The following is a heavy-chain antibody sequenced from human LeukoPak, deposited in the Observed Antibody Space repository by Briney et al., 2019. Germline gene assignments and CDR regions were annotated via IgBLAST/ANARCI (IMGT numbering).Heavy chain of an antibody. CDR2: ISSSSSTI. J-gene: IGHJ4*02. V-gene: IGHV3-48*01. CDR1: GFTFSSYS. Sequence: PGGSLRLSCAASGFTFSSYSMNWVRRAPGKGLEWVSYISSSSSTIYYADSVKGRFTISRDNAKNSLYLQMNSLRAEDTAVYYCASRDDIPDYWGQGTLVTVSS. CDR3: ASRDDIPDY. D-gene: IGHD3-9*01.